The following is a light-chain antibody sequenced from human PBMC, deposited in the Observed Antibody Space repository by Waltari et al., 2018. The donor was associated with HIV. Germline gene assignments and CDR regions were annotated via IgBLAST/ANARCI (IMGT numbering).Light chain of an antibody. Sequence: QSALTQPPSASGSPGQSVTISCTGTSDDIGDYNYVSWYQRHPGKAPKRMIYEVTKRPSGVPHRFSGSKSANTASLTVSGLQAEDEGDYYCASYAGSNNLIFGGGTKLTVL. V-gene: IGLV2-8*01. CDR1: SDDIGDYNY. CDR3: ASYAGSNNLI. CDR2: EVT. J-gene: IGLJ2*01.